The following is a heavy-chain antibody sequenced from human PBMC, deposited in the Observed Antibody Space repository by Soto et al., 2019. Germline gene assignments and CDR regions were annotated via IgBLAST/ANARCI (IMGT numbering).Heavy chain of an antibody. J-gene: IGHJ6*02. CDR3: AREWGLLPYYVMNV. Sequence: PSETLSLTCIVSGDSVTSGSYYWTWLRQPPGKGLEWIGYISYTGRTKYIPSLQSRVTISVDTSKNDFSLNLSSVTAADTAVYFCAREWGLLPYYVMNVWGHGTAVTVSS. CDR1: GDSVTSGSYY. V-gene: IGHV4-61*03. CDR2: ISYTGRT. D-gene: IGHD7-27*01.